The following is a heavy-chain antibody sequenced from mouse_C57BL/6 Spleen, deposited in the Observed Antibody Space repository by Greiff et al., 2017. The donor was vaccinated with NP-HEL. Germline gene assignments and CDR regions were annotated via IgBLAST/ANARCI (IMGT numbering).Heavy chain of an antibody. D-gene: IGHD1-1*01. J-gene: IGHJ4*01. CDR1: GFTFSDYG. Sequence: EVKLVESGGGLVKPGGSLKLSCAASGFTFSDYGMHWVRQAPEKGLEWVAYISSGSSTIYYADTVKGRFTISRDNAKNTLFLQMTSLRSEDTAMYYCAGYGSSLYYYAMDYWGQGTSVTVSS. V-gene: IGHV5-17*01. CDR3: AGYGSSLYYYAMDY. CDR2: ISSGSSTI.